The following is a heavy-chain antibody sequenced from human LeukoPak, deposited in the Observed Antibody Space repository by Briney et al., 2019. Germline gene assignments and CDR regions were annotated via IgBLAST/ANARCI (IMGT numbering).Heavy chain of an antibody. J-gene: IGHJ4*02. D-gene: IGHD2-8*02. CDR2: IAHHGNNK. CDR1: GFTFSSSA. V-gene: IGHV3-30*02. CDR3: AKDGSWSCTD. Sequence: GGSLRLSCGASGFTFSSSAMHWLRQGPGKGLEWVAYIAHHGNNKYYADSVKGRFTISRDNSKGSLYLHMNSLRADDTAVYYCAKDGSWSCTDWGQGTLVRVSS.